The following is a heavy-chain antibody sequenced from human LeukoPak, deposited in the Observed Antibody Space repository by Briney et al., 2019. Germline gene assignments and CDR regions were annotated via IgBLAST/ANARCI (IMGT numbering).Heavy chain of an antibody. J-gene: IGHJ6*03. D-gene: IGHD4-11*01. Sequence: MASQTLSLTCTVSSGSITSGGYYWNWIRQHPGKGLEWIGYIYYSGSTFYNPSLKSRVTMSVDTSKNQFSLKLSSVTAADTAVYYCARAPKGMTTVRYYYYYMDVWGKGTTVTVSS. V-gene: IGHV4-31*03. CDR3: ARAPKGMTTVRYYYYYMDV. CDR1: SGSITSGGYY. CDR2: IYYSGST.